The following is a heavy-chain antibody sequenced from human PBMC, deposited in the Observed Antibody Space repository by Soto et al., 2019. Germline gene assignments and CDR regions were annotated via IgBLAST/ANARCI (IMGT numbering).Heavy chain of an antibody. CDR1: GFTFSSYG. J-gene: IGHJ6*02. Sequence: GGSLRLSCAASGFTFSSYGMHWVRQAPGKGLEWVAVISYDGSNKYYADSVKGRFTISRDNSKNTLYLQMNSLRAEDTAVYFCAKERMYYYGSGTYYYYGMDVWGQGTTVTAP. CDR2: ISYDGSNK. V-gene: IGHV3-30*18. D-gene: IGHD3-10*01. CDR3: AKERMYYYGSGTYYYYGMDV.